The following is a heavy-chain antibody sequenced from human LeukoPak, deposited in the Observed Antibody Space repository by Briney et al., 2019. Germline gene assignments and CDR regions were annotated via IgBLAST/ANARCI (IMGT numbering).Heavy chain of an antibody. CDR2: INPNSGGT. V-gene: IGHV1-2*02. J-gene: IGHJ6*02. D-gene: IGHD2-15*01. CDR1: GYTFTGFY. CDR3: ARDQLVRSVVDGVVAASTRYYAMDV. Sequence: ASVKVSCKASGYTFTGFYMHWVRQAPGQGLEWMGWINPNSGGTNFAQKFQGRATMTRDTSISTAHMELSSLRSDDTAVYYCARDQLVRSVVDGVVAASTRYYAMDVWGQGTTVTVS.